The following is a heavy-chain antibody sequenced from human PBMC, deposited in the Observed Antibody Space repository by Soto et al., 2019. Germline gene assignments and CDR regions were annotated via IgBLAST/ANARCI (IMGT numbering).Heavy chain of an antibody. CDR3: ARSLPGTYGAFDL. J-gene: IGHJ3*01. Sequence: EVQLVDSGGGLVQPGGSLRLSCAASEFTFRSYWMHWVRQSPGKGLVWVSRISGDGSSTTYADSVRGRFTISRDNAKNTVYLRMDSLRAEDTAVYYCARSLPGTYGAFDLWGQRTMVTVSS. CDR2: ISGDGSST. V-gene: IGHV3-74*01. CDR1: EFTFRSYW. D-gene: IGHD1-7*01.